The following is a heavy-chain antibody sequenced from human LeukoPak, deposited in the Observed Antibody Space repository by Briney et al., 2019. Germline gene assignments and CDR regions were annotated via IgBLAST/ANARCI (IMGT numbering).Heavy chain of an antibody. Sequence: PGGSLRLSCAASGFTFSNAWMSWVRQAPGKGLEWVGRIKSKTDGGTTDYAAPVKGRFTISRDDSKNTLYLQMNSLKTEDTAVYYCTTDDYSNYERGRDYWGQGTLVTVSS. CDR2: IKSKTDGGTT. D-gene: IGHD4-11*01. CDR1: GFTFSNAW. CDR3: TTDDYSNYERGRDY. V-gene: IGHV3-15*01. J-gene: IGHJ4*02.